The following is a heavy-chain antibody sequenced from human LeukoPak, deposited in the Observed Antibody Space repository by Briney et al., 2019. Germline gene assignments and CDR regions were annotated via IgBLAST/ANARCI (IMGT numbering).Heavy chain of an antibody. CDR1: GFTFSSYS. J-gene: IGHJ3*02. CDR2: ISSSSSYI. V-gene: IGHV3-21*01. Sequence: GGSLRLSCAASGFTFSSYSMNWVRQAPGKGLEWVSSISSSSSYIYYADPVEGRFTISRDNAKNSLYLQMNSLRAEDTAVYYCARGHGDYPDAFDIWGQGTMVTVSS. CDR3: ARGHGDYPDAFDI. D-gene: IGHD4-17*01.